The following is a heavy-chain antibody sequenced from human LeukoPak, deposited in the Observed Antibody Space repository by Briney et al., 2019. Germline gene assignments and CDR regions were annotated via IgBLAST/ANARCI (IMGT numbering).Heavy chain of an antibody. V-gene: IGHV3-23*01. J-gene: IGHJ5*02. CDR3: AKPYSGTILTGWFDP. CDR2: ISGSGGST. CDR1: GFTFSSYA. D-gene: IGHD3-9*01. Sequence: PGGSLRLFCAASGFTFSSYAMTWVRQAPGKGLEWVSIISGSGGSTSYADSVKGRFTISRDNSKNTLYLQMNSLRAEDTALYYCAKPYSGTILTGWFDPWGQGTLVTVSS.